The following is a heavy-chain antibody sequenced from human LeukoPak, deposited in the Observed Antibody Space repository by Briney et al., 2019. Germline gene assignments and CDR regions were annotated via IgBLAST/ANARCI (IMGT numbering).Heavy chain of an antibody. D-gene: IGHD3-22*01. Sequence: GGSLRLSCAASGFTFSSYAMHWVRQAPGKGLEWVAVISYDGSNKYYADSVKGRFTISRDNSKNTLYLQMNSLRAEDTAVYYCASHYYGSSGHPFDYWGQGTLVTVSS. V-gene: IGHV3-30-3*01. J-gene: IGHJ4*02. CDR2: ISYDGSNK. CDR1: GFTFSSYA. CDR3: ASHYYGSSGHPFDY.